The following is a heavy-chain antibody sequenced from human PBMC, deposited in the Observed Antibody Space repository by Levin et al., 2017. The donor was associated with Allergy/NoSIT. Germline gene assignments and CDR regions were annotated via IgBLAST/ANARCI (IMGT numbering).Heavy chain of an antibody. V-gene: IGHV3-30*18. CDR3: AKDHFPSVSAGTRPGDY. D-gene: IGHD6-19*01. CDR1: GFTFSSYG. CDR2: ISYDGSNK. J-gene: IGHJ4*02. Sequence: GGSLRLSCAASGFTFSSYGMHWVRQAPGKGLEWVAVISYDGSNKYYADSVKGRFTISRDNSKNTLYLQMNSLRAEDTAVYYCAKDHFPSVSAGTRPGDYWGQGTLVTVSS.